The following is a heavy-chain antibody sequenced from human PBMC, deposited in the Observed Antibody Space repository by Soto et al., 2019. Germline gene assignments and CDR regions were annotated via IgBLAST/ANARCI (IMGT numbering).Heavy chain of an antibody. CDR3: ARVYAGTSDYYHYYMDV. V-gene: IGHV1-58*02. CDR2: IVVGSGNT. Sequence: SVKVSCKASGFTFTSSAMQWVRQARGQRLEWIGWIVVGSGNTNYAQKFQERVTITRDMSTSTAYMELSSLRSEDTAVYYCARVYAGTSDYYHYYMDVWGKGTTVTVSS. D-gene: IGHD6-13*01. CDR1: GFTFTSSA. J-gene: IGHJ6*03.